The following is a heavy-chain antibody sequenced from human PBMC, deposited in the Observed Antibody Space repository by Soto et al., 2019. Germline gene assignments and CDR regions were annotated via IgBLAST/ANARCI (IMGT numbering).Heavy chain of an antibody. V-gene: IGHV4-61*01. D-gene: IGHD3-22*01. CDR3: ARGVGTHYDSSGYYPVLFDY. J-gene: IGHJ4*02. CDR1: GDSVSSDRYF. Sequence: KPSETLSLTCSVSGDSVSSDRYFWTWIRQPPGKGLEWIAYISYTGDTNYNPSLKSRVTISVDTSRNQFSLTLTSVTAADTAVYYCARGVGTHYDSSGYYPVLFDYWGQGTLVTVSS. CDR2: ISYTGDT.